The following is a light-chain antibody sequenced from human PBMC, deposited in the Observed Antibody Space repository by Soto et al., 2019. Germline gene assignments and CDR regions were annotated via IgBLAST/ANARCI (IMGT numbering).Light chain of an antibody. V-gene: IGLV2-14*03. J-gene: IGLJ1*01. CDR3: RSHSGDTTGV. Sequence: QSALTQPASVSGSPGQSIAISCTGTSSDVGGYNYVSWYQQHRGKAPKLMIYDVTTRPSGVSNRLSGSKSGNTAALTISGLQAEDEADYYCRSHSGDTTGVYGTGTKVTV. CDR1: SSDVGGYNY. CDR2: DVT.